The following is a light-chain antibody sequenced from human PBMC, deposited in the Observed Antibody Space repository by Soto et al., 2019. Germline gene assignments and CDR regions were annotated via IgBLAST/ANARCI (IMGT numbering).Light chain of an antibody. CDR3: QHYNSHSPT. V-gene: IGKV1-5*01. Sequence: GDRGTITCLASQSVSTWLAWYQQKPGKAPKLLIYAASTLSSGVPSRFSGSGSGTEFTLTISSLQPDDLATYYCQHYNSHSPTFGGGTKVDNK. CDR2: AAS. CDR1: QSVSTW. J-gene: IGKJ4*01.